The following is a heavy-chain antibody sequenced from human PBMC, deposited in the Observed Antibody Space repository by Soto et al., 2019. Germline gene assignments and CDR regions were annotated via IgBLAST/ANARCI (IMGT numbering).Heavy chain of an antibody. D-gene: IGHD4-17*01. CDR3: AKENTVTTYGYYYYGMDV. J-gene: IGHJ6*02. V-gene: IGHV3-23*01. CDR1: GFTFSSYA. Sequence: GSLRLSCAASGFTFSSYAMSWVRQAPGKGLEWVSAISGSGGSTYYADSVKGRLTISRDNSKNTLYLQMNSLRAEDTAVYYCAKENTVTTYGYYYYGMDVWGQGTTVTVSS. CDR2: ISGSGGST.